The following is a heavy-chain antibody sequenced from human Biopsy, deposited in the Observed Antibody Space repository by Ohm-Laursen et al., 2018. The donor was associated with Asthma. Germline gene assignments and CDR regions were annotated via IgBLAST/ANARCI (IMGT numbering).Heavy chain of an antibody. D-gene: IGHD3-3*01. CDR3: AKERYYDFWSGYPI. J-gene: IGHJ3*02. CDR1: GFSFNSYG. V-gene: IGHV3-30*18. CDR2: MSFDGRQT. Sequence: SLRLSCAPSGFSFNSYGMHWVRQAPGKGLEWVAVMSFDGRQTYYADSVKGRFTISRDNSKNTLYLQMNSLRAEDTAVYYCAKERYYDFWSGYPIWGQGTMGTVSS.